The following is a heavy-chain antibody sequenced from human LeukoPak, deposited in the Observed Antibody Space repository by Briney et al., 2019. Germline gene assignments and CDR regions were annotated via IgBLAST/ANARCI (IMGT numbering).Heavy chain of an antibody. D-gene: IGHD6-6*01. J-gene: IGHJ4*02. CDR2: INPNSGGT. V-gene: IGHV1-2*02. Sequence: ASVKVSCKASGYTFTGYYMHWVRQAPGQGLEWMGWINPNSGGTNYAQKFQSRVTMTRDTSISTAYMELSRLRSDDTAVYYCARGIGSEYSSSFDYWGQGTLVTVSS. CDR1: GYTFTGYY. CDR3: ARGIGSEYSSSFDY.